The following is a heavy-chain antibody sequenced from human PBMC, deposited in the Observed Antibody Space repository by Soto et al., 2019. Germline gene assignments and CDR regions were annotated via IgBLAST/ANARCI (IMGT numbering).Heavy chain of an antibody. Sequence: QVQLVQSGAEVKKPGSSVTVSCKASGGTFSSYAISWVRQAPGQGLEWMGGIIPIFGTANYAQKFQGRVTITADKSTSIAYMELSILRSEDTAVYYVARLLVRDGYNPLDYWGQGTLVTVSS. CDR3: ARLLVRDGYNPLDY. CDR1: GGTFSSYA. J-gene: IGHJ4*02. CDR2: IIPIFGTA. D-gene: IGHD5-12*01. V-gene: IGHV1-69*06.